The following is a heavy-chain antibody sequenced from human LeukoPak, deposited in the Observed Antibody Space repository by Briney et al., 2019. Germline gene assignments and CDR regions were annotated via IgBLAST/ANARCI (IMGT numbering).Heavy chain of an antibody. V-gene: IGHV4-34*01. CDR3: ARTQNYSSGWGEAFDI. D-gene: IGHD6-19*01. J-gene: IGHJ3*02. CDR1: GVSFSGYY. CDR2: INHSGST. Sequence: SETLSLTCAVYGVSFSGYYWSWIRQPPGKGLEWIGEINHSGSTNYNPSLKSRVTISVDTSKNQFSLKLSSVTAADTAVYYCARTQNYSSGWGEAFDIWGQGTMVTVSS.